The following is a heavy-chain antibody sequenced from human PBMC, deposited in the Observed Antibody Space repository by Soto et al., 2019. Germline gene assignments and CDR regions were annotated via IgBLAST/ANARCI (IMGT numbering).Heavy chain of an antibody. CDR1: GYTFTSYG. CDR3: ARGPRYCSTATCFSGVTWFDP. Sequence: ASVKVSCKASGYTFTSYGISWVRQAPGQGLEWMGWISSYNGNTNYAQKVQGRVTLTTDTSTSTTYMELRSLRSDDTAVYYCARGPRYCSTATCFSGVTWFDPWGQGTLVTVSS. V-gene: IGHV1-18*04. J-gene: IGHJ5*02. CDR2: ISSYNGNT. D-gene: IGHD2-2*01.